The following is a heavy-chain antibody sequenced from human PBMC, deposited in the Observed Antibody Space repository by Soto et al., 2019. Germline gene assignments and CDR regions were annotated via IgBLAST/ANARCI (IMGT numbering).Heavy chain of an antibody. J-gene: IGHJ5*02. CDR1: GFTFSSYA. CDR3: ARDGTGADYYDSRGYLPRGGWFDP. CDR2: ISYDGSNK. V-gene: IGHV3-30-3*01. D-gene: IGHD3-22*01. Sequence: QVQLVESGGGVVQPGRSLRLSCAASGFTFSSYAMHWVRQAPGKGLEWVAVISYDGSNKYYADSVKGRFTISRDNSKNTLYLQMNSLRAEDTAVYYCARDGTGADYYDSRGYLPRGGWFDPWGQGTLVTVSS.